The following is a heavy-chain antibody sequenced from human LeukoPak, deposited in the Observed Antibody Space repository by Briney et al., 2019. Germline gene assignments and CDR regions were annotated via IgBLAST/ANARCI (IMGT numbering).Heavy chain of an antibody. CDR3: ARDAGSYWGGWAFDI. V-gene: IGHV1-2*02. D-gene: IGHD3-16*01. CDR2: INPNSGGT. J-gene: IGHJ3*02. CDR1: GYTFTGYY. Sequence: EASVKVSCKASGYTFTGYYMHWVRQAPGQGLECMGWINPNSGGTNYAQKFQGRVTMTRDTSISTAYMELSRLRSDDTAVYYCARDAGSYWGGWAFDIWGQGTMVTVSS.